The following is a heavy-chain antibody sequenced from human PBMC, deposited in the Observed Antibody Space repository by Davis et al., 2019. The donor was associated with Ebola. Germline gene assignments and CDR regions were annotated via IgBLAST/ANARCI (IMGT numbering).Heavy chain of an antibody. CDR3: AKVQLLYSYYYYGMDV. Sequence: GESLKISCAASGFTFSSYWMSWVRQAPGKGLEWVANIKQDGSGKYYVDSVKGRFTISRDNAKNTLYLQMNSLRAEDTAVYYCAKVQLLYSYYYYGMDVWGQGTTVTVSS. CDR1: GFTFSSYW. J-gene: IGHJ6*02. D-gene: IGHD2-2*02. CDR2: IKQDGSGK. V-gene: IGHV3-7*01.